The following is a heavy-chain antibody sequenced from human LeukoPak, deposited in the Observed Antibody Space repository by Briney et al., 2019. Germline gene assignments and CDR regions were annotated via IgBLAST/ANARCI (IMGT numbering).Heavy chain of an antibody. CDR2: NNPNSGDT. D-gene: IGHD2-2*01. V-gene: IGHV1-2*02. Sequence: ASVKVSCKASGYTFTGYYIHWVRQAPGQGLEWMGWNNPNSGDTKYAQKFQGGVTMTRDTSISTAYMELNSLRSDDTAVYYCARYCSTATCSEGDVYWGQGTLVTVSS. J-gene: IGHJ4*02. CDR1: GYTFTGYY. CDR3: ARYCSTATCSEGDVY.